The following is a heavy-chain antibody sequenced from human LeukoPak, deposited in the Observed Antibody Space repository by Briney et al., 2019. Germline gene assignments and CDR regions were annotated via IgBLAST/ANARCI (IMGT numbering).Heavy chain of an antibody. CDR1: GFTFSDFY. CDR2: ISSSGSTI. J-gene: IGHJ5*02. V-gene: IGHV3-11*01. D-gene: IGHD6-13*01. CDR3: ARNIPSSWSWGWFDP. Sequence: KPGGSLRLSCAASGFTFSDFYMSWIRQAPGKGLEWVSYISSSGSTIYYADSVKGRFTISRDNAKNSLYLQMNSLRAEDTAVYYCARNIPSSWSWGWFDPWGQGTLVTVSS.